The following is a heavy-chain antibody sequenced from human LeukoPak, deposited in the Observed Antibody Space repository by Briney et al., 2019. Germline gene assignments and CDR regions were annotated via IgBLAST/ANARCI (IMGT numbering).Heavy chain of an antibody. J-gene: IGHJ5*02. CDR3: DRVKGIAVARPILNRFRP. D-gene: IGHD6-19*01. Sequence: ASVKVSCKASGYTFTGYYMHWVRQAPGQGLEWMGWISAYNGNTNYAQKLQGRVTMTTDTSTSTAYMELRSLRSDDTALYYGDRVKGIAVARPILNRFRPRGQGTLVTVSS. V-gene: IGHV1-18*04. CDR2: ISAYNGNT. CDR1: GYTFTGYY.